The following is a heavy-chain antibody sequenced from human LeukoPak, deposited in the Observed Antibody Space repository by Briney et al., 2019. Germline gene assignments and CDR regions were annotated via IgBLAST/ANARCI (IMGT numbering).Heavy chain of an antibody. Sequence: GGSLRLSCAASGFTFSTYGMHWVRQAPGKGLEWVAFIRYDGSSKNYADSVKGRFTISRDNAKNSLYLQMNSLRAEDMAVYFCVRDLMGSGSTTAYLHHWGQGTLVTVSS. CDR3: VRDLMGSGSTTAYLHH. D-gene: IGHD1-1*01. V-gene: IGHV3-30*02. CDR1: GFTFSTYG. J-gene: IGHJ1*01. CDR2: IRYDGSSK.